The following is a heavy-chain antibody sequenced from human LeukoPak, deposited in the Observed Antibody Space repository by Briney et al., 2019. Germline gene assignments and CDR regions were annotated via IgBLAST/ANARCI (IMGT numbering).Heavy chain of an antibody. J-gene: IGHJ4*02. CDR2: IYYSGGA. Sequence: SETLSLTCTVSGGSITSGDYYCSWIRQPPGKGLEWVGYIYYSGGAYYNPSLKSRVTISLDTSKNQFSLRLSSVTAADTAVYYCATKSGYYYNFDYWGQGNLVTVSS. CDR1: GGSITSGDYY. CDR3: ATKSGYYYNFDY. D-gene: IGHD3-22*01. V-gene: IGHV4-30-4*08.